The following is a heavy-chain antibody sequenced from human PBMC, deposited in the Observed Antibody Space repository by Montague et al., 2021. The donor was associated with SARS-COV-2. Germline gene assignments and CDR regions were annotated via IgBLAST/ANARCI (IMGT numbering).Heavy chain of an antibody. J-gene: IGHJ3*02. CDR2: TYDSGXT. CDR3: ARRGRKLLPVATTIGGFDI. CDR1: GGSISSSNYY. V-gene: IGHV4-39*02. D-gene: IGHD5-12*01. Sequence: SETLSLTCTVSGGSISSSNYYWDWIRQPPGKGLEWIGSTYDSGXTXYXXXXKXRVTISVDTSKNHFSLKLSSMTAADTAVYYCARRGRKLLPVATTIGGFDIWGQGTMVTVSS.